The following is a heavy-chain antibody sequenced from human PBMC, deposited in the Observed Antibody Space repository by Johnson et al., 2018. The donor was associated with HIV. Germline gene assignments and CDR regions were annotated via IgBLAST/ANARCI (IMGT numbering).Heavy chain of an antibody. CDR1: GFTFSSYW. CDR2: IKQDGSEK. D-gene: IGHD6-6*01. V-gene: IGHV3-7*01. J-gene: IGHJ3*02. Sequence: VQVVESGGGLVQPGGSLRLSCAASGFTFSSYWMSWVRQAPGKGLEWVANIKQDGSEKYYVDSVTGRFPISRDNAKNSLYLQMNSLRAEDTAVYYCARSSGARWAFDIWGQGTMVTVSS. CDR3: ARSSGARWAFDI.